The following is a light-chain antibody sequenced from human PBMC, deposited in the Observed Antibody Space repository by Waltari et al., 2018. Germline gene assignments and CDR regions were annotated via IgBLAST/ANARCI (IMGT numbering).Light chain of an antibody. CDR2: NDS. CDR3: QVWDSGADHVV. J-gene: IGLJ2*01. V-gene: IGLV3-21*02. Sequence: SYVLTQPPSVSVAPGQTASITCGGNNIGSKSVHWYQQKPGQAPVLVVYNDSDRPSGIPERFSGSNSGNTATLTIGRVEAGDEADYYCQVWDSGADHVVFGGGTKLTVL. CDR1: NIGSKS.